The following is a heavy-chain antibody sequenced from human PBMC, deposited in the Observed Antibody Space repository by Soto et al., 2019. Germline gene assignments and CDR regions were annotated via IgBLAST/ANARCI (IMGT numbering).Heavy chain of an antibody. Sequence: GGSLRLSCAASGFTFSIYAMSWFRQAPGKGLEWVSAISGSGGSTYYADSVKGRFTISRDNSKNTLYLQMNSLRAEDTAVYYCAKKNIVVDPALGAFDCWGQGTKVTVSS. CDR1: GFTFSIYA. V-gene: IGHV3-23*01. CDR3: AKKNIVVDPALGAFDC. CDR2: ISGSGGST. D-gene: IGHD2-2*01. J-gene: IGHJ3*01.